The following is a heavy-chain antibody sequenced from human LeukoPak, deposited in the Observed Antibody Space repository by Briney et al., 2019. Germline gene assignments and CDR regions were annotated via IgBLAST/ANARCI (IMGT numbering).Heavy chain of an antibody. V-gene: IGHV3-74*01. Sequence: GGSLRLSCASSGFTVSNHCMHCVRQAPGKGLGWVSRICSDGTKYYADSVKGRFTISRDDAKNTPSLQMNSLRAEDTAVYYCAREVEVGLGFDYWGQGSLVTVSS. CDR3: AREVEVGLGFDY. D-gene: IGHD3-22*01. J-gene: IGHJ4*02. CDR2: ICSDGTK. CDR1: GFTVSNHC.